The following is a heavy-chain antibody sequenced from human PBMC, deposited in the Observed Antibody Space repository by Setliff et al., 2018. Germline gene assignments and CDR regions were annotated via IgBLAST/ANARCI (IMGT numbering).Heavy chain of an antibody. D-gene: IGHD6-19*01. J-gene: IGHJ4*02. CDR2: ISTSGNTI. CDR1: GFTFSSYE. V-gene: IGHV3-48*03. Sequence: TGGSLRLSCAASGFTFSSYEMNWVRQAPGKGLEWVSSISTSGNTIYYTDSVKGRFTISRDNAKNSLYLQMNSLRAEDTAVYYCARFPIAVAGTSYFDYWGQGTLVTVSS. CDR3: ARFPIAVAGTSYFDY.